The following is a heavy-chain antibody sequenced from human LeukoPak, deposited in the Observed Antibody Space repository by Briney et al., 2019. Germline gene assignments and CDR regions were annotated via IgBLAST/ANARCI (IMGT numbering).Heavy chain of an antibody. D-gene: IGHD3-9*01. Sequence: PGGSLRLSCAASGFPFGSYWMSWVRQAPGKGLQWVANIKTDGSETYYLDSVKGRFTISRDNAKNSLYLQMNSLRVEDTAVYYCARSLPGTGPWGQGTLVTVSS. CDR3: ARSLPGTGP. CDR1: GFPFGSYW. CDR2: IKTDGSET. J-gene: IGHJ5*02. V-gene: IGHV3-7*01.